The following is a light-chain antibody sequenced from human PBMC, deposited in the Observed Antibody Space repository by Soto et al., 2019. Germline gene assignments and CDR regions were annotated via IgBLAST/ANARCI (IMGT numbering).Light chain of an antibody. CDR2: AAS. CDR3: QQSYSVPRT. Sequence: DIQMTQSPSSLSASFGDRVTITCRASQNINIFLNWYHQRPGKAPNLLVYAASELPSDVPSRFIGSGSGTHFTLTINNVQPEDFGTYFCQQSYSVPRTFGQGTKVERK. J-gene: IGKJ1*01. V-gene: IGKV1-39*01. CDR1: QNINIF.